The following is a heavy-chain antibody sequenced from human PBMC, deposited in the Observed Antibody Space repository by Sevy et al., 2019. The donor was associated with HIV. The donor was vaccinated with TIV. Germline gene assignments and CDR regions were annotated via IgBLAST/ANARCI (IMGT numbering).Heavy chain of an antibody. Sequence: ASVKVSCKASGFSISSYGFTWVRQAPGQGLEWMGWTGVYNGNSNSAQRLQGRVTLTTDTSTSTVYMELSGLKSDDTAVYYCARLPTYYYGSSTYFDYWGQGTPVTVSS. CDR3: ARLPTYYYGSSTYFDY. CDR2: TGVYNGNS. D-gene: IGHD3-10*01. J-gene: IGHJ4*02. CDR1: GFSISSYG. V-gene: IGHV1-18*01.